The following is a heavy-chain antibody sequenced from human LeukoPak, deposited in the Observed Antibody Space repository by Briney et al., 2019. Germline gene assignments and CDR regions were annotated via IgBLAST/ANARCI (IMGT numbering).Heavy chain of an antibody. CDR2: IYPGDSDT. CDR1: GYSFTSYW. J-gene: IGHJ4*02. V-gene: IGHV5-51*01. Sequence: GESLKISRKGSGYSFTSYWIGWVRQMPGKGLEWMGIIYPGDSDTRYSPSFQGQVTISADKSISTAYLQWSSLKASDTAMYYCARSPTTRYFDWGVDYWGQGTLVTVSS. D-gene: IGHD3-9*01. CDR3: ARSPTTRYFDWGVDY.